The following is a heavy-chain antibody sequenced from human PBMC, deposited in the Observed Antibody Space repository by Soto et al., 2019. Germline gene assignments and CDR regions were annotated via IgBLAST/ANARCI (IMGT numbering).Heavy chain of an antibody. J-gene: IGHJ6*02. D-gene: IGHD6-13*01. CDR2: INHSGST. V-gene: IGHV4-34*01. CDR3: ARDGHLLVRRGYYYYGMDV. CDR1: GGSFSGYY. Sequence: QVQLQQWGAGLLKPSETLSLTCAVYGGSFSGYYWSWIRQPPGKGLEWIGEINHSGSTNYNPSLNSRVTMSVDTSKNQFSLRLRSVTAAATAVYYCARDGHLLVRRGYYYYGMDVWVQGTTVTVAS.